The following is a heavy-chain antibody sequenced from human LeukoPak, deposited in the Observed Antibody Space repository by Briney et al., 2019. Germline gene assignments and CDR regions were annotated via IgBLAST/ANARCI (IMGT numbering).Heavy chain of an antibody. D-gene: IGHD3-3*01. CDR2: IKQDGSEK. CDR1: GFTFSSYR. Sequence: GGPLRLSCAASGFTFSSYRMSWVRQAPGKGLEWVANIKQDGSEKYYVDSVKGRFTISRDNAKNSLYLQMNSLRAEDTAVYYCASRRFLEWLSSPFDYWGQGTLVTVSS. J-gene: IGHJ4*02. V-gene: IGHV3-7*01. CDR3: ASRRFLEWLSSPFDY.